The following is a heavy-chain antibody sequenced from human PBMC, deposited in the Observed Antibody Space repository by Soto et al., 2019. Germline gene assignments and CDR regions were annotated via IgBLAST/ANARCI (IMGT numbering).Heavy chain of an antibody. CDR1: GGSFSGYY. V-gene: IGHV4-34*01. CDR2: INHSGST. J-gene: IGHJ4*02. CDR3: ARAGYSYGSAFDY. Sequence: ETLSLTCAVYGGSFSGYYWSWIRQPPGKGLEWIGEINHSGSTNYNPSLKSRVTISVDTSKNQFSLKLSSVTAADTAVYYCARAGYSYGSAFDYWGQGTLVTVSS. D-gene: IGHD5-18*01.